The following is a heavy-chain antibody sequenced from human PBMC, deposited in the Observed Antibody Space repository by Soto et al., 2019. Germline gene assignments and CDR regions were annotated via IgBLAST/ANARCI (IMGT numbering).Heavy chain of an antibody. D-gene: IGHD3-22*01. CDR1: GFSLTTGRMG. Sequence: QVTLKESGPVLVKPTETLTLTCTVSGFSLTTGRMGVGWIRQPPGKALEWLAHIFSTDERSYSTSLKIRLTISKDTSKSQVVLTMTNMDPVDTATYYCARIAYYYDGGGHYFDYWGQGALVTVSS. CDR3: ARIAYYYDGGGHYFDY. V-gene: IGHV2-26*01. J-gene: IGHJ4*02. CDR2: IFSTDER.